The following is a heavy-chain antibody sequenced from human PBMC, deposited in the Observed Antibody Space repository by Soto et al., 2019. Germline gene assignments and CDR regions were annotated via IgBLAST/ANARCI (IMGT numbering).Heavy chain of an antibody. V-gene: IGHV4-30-4*01. CDR2: IHYSETI. Sequence: QVQLQESGPGLVKASQTLSLTCTVSGASVNSGDYYWRWVRQPPGRGLEWIGYIHYSETIYYNPSLKSPVQRLVETFKNQFALEVSSGTAADTAVYYCARAQLYYDYPDIWGQGTTVTVSS. J-gene: IGHJ3*02. CDR1: GASVNSGDYY. D-gene: IGHD3-22*01. CDR3: ARAQLYYDYPDI.